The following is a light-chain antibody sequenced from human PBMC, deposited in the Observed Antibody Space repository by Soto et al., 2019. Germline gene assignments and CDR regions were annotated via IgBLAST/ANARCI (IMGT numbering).Light chain of an antibody. Sequence: EIVLTQSPGTLSLSPGERATLSCRASQSINYLAWYQQKVGQAPRLLIYGASTRATGIPDRFSGSGSGTDFSLTISRLEPEDFAVYYCQHYGSPPTYTFCQGTKLEIK. CDR1: QSINY. CDR3: QHYGSPPTYT. V-gene: IGKV3-20*01. CDR2: GAS. J-gene: IGKJ2*01.